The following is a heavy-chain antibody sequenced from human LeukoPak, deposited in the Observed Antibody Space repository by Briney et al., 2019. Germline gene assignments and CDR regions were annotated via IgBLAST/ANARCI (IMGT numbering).Heavy chain of an antibody. J-gene: IGHJ4*02. D-gene: IGHD6-13*01. Sequence: SETLSLTCSVSGGSISSYYWSWVRQPAGKGLVWIGRIYSSGSTNYNPSLNSRVTMSVDTSNNQFSLRLTSVTAADTAVYYCARGTTAAAGIFDCWGQGTLVTVSS. CDR2: IYSSGST. V-gene: IGHV4-4*07. CDR3: ARGTTAAAGIFDC. CDR1: GGSISSYY.